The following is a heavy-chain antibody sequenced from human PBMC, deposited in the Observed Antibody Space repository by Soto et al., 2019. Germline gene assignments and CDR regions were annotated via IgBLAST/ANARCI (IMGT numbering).Heavy chain of an antibody. CDR3: ARGLPYSSGWYY. D-gene: IGHD6-19*01. V-gene: IGHV4-34*01. CDR2: INHSGST. J-gene: IGHJ4*02. Sequence: PSETLSLTCAVYGGSFSGYYWSWIRQPPGKGLEWIGEINHSGSTNYNPSLKSRVTISVDTSKNQFSLKLSSVTAADTAVYYCARGLPYSSGWYYWGQGTLVTSPQ. CDR1: GGSFSGYY.